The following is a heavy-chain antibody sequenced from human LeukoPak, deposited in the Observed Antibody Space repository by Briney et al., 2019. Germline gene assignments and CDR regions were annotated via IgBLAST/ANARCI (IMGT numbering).Heavy chain of an antibody. Sequence: SCKASGGTFSSYAISWVRQAPGQGLEWIGYIYYSGSTYYNPSLKSRVTISVDTSKNQFSLKLSSVTAADTAVYYCARVGSGSYYYFDYWGQGTLVTVSS. V-gene: IGHV4-59*01. D-gene: IGHD1-26*01. CDR1: GGTFSSYA. CDR2: IYYSGST. CDR3: ARVGSGSYYYFDY. J-gene: IGHJ4*02.